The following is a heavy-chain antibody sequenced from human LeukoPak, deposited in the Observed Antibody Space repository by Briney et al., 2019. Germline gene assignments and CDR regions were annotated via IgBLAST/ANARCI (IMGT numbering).Heavy chain of an antibody. D-gene: IGHD3-10*01. CDR1: GGSISSYY. J-gene: IGHJ4*02. V-gene: IGHV4-59*01. CDR2: IYYSGST. CDR3: ARVVRGVILY. Sequence: PSETLSLTCTVSGGSISSYYWSWIRQPPGKGLEWIGYIYYSGSTNYNPSLKSRVTISVDTSKNQFSLKLSSVTAADTAVYYCARVVRGVILYWGQGTLVTVSS.